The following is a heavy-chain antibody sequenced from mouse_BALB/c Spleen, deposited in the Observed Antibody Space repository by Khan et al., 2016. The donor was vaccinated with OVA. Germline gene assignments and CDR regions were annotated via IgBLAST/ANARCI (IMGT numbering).Heavy chain of an antibody. J-gene: IGHJ4*01. CDR3: ARSRWLIPPMDY. CDR2: INTNTGEP. D-gene: IGHD2-3*01. V-gene: IGHV9-3*02. CDR1: GYTFTHYV. Sequence: QIQLVQSGPELKKPGETVKISCKASGYTFTHYVMNWVKQSPGKGLKWMGWINTNTGEPTYDEEFKGRFAFSLETSASTAYLQINNIKNDDTATYFCARSRWLIPPMDYWGQGTSVTVSS.